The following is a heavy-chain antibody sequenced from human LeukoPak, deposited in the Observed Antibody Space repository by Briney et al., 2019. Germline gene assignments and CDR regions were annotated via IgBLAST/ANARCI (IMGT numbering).Heavy chain of an antibody. V-gene: IGHV4-59*08. J-gene: IGHJ4*02. CDR1: GGPISPYY. Sequence: KPSETLSLTCSVSGGPISPYYWSWIRQPPGKGLEWIGYIYYSGSTNYNPSLKSRVTISVDTSKNQFSLRLTSVTAADTAVYYCARHQRDFDYWGQGTLVTVSS. CDR3: ARHQRDFDY. CDR2: IYYSGST.